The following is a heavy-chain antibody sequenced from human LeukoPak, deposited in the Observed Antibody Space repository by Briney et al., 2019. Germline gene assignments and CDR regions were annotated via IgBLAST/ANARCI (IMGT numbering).Heavy chain of an antibody. CDR1: GFTFNSYS. CDR3: ARATGEYCSGGSCYEDY. D-gene: IGHD2-15*01. V-gene: IGHV3-48*04. CDR2: ISSRSSTI. J-gene: IGHJ4*02. Sequence: GGSLRLSCAASGFTFNSYSMNWVRQAPGKGLEWVSYISSRSSTIYYADSVKGRFTISRDNAKNSLYLQMNSLRAEDTAVYYCARATGEYCSGGSCYEDYWGQGTLVTVSS.